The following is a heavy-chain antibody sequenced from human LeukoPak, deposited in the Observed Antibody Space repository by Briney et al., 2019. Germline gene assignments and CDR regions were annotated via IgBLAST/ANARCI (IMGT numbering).Heavy chain of an antibody. Sequence: PGGSLRLSCVASGFDFNSYTMGWARQAPGKGLEWVAKMKEDGSVIYYVDSVKGRFTICRDNAKNSLCLQMSSLRVEDTAVYNCARGGARYLDTWGQGSLVIVSS. CDR2: MKEDGSVI. V-gene: IGHV3-7*01. CDR3: ARGGARYLDT. D-gene: IGHD3-9*01. CDR1: GFDFNSYT. J-gene: IGHJ5*02.